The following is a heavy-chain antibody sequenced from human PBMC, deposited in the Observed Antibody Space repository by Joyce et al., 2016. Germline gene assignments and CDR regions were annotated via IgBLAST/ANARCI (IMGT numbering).Heavy chain of an antibody. D-gene: IGHD3-3*01. CDR3: ARAGTFWSAFNWFDP. CDR1: GFTSSTYT. V-gene: IGHV3-23*01. CDR2: MIDSGST. Sequence: TASGFTSSTYTMTWVRQAPGKGLEWVSTMIDSGSTYYTDSVKGRFTISRDNSKNTVNLQMNSLRAEDTAVYYCARAGTFWSAFNWFDPWGQGTLVTVSS. J-gene: IGHJ5*02.